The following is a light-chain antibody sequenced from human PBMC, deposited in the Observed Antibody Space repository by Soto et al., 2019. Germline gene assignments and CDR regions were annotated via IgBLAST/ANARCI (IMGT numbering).Light chain of an antibody. CDR1: QRVSNH. Sequence: EIVMTQSPATLSVSPGDTATLSCRASQRVSNHFAWYQQKPGQAPRLLIYGASTRATSIPASFSGSGSGTEFTLTISSVQPDDFATYYCQQCKSDPLTFGGGTKVDIK. CDR2: GAS. CDR3: QQCKSDPLT. V-gene: IGKV3-15*01. J-gene: IGKJ4*01.